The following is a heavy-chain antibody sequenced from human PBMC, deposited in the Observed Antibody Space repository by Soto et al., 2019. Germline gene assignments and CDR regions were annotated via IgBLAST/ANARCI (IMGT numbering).Heavy chain of an antibody. V-gene: IGHV3-23*01. J-gene: IGHJ6*03. D-gene: IGHD2-8*01. CDR2: ISISGGTI. CDR3: AGRYCTNGVCYTNYYYYIDV. Sequence: GGSLRLSCVACGLSLSSYAMSWVRQAPGKGLEWVSGISISGGTIKYADSVKGRFTISRDNSKNTLYLQMNSLRAEDTAVYYCAGRYCTNGVCYTNYYYYIDVWGKGTTVTVSS. CDR1: GLSLSSYA.